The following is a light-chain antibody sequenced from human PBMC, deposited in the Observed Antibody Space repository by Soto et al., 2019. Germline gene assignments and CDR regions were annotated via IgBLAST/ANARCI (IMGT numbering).Light chain of an antibody. CDR3: QQRSNWPPT. CDR1: QSVSSSY. J-gene: IGKJ3*01. V-gene: IGKV3D-20*02. Sequence: ESVLTQSPGTLSWSPGERATLSCRASQSVSSSYLAWYQQKPGQAPRLLIYGASSRATGIPDRFSGSGSGTDFTLTISRLEPEDFAVYYCQQRSNWPPTFGPGTKVDIK. CDR2: GAS.